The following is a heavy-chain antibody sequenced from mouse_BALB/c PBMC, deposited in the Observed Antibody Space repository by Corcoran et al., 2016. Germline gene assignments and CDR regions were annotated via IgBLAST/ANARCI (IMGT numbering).Heavy chain of an antibody. V-gene: IGHV9-3-1*01. Sequence: QIQLVQSGPELKKPGETVKISCKASGYTFTNYGMNWVKQAPGKGLKWMGWINTYTGEPTYADDFKGRFAFSLETSASTAYLQINNLKNEDTATYFCASSSYAWFAYWGQGTLVTVSA. CDR3: ASSSYAWFAY. CDR1: GYTFTNYG. J-gene: IGHJ3*01. CDR2: INTYTGEP. D-gene: IGHD1-1*01.